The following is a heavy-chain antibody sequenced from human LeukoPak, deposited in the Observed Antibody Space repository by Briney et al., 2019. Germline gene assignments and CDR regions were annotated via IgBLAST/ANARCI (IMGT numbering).Heavy chain of an antibody. CDR1: GFIFKKTW. D-gene: IGHD5-24*01. CDR3: TRDDGYNRFYI. J-gene: IGHJ3*02. CDR2: INDDGKTT. V-gene: IGHV3-7*01. Sequence: GGSLRLSCAASGFIFKKTWMTWVRQAPGKGLEWVANINDDGKTTNHVDSVKGRFTISRDNARNLLYLQMNSLRADDTAVYYCTRDDGYNRFYIWGQGTMVSVSS.